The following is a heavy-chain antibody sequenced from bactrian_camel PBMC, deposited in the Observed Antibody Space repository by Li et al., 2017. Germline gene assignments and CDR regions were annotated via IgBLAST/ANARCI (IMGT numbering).Heavy chain of an antibody. J-gene: IGHJ4*01. CDR3: AADEGSKGGHCSGGNCWSCSY. CDR1: GYTYSKYC. V-gene: IGHV3S1*01. CDR2: VSTLGGST. Sequence: QLVESGGNSVQAGRSLRLSCVVSGYTYSKYCMAWLRLAPGKEREGVATVSTLGGSTYYHDSAKGRFTISQDNAKNTLYLQMASLKPEDTAMYYCAADEGSKGGHCSGGNCWSCSYWGEGTQVTVS. D-gene: IGHD2*01.